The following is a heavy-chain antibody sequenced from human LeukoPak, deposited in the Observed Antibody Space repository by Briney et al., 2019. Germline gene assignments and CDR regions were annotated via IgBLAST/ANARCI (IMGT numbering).Heavy chain of an antibody. Sequence: ASVKVSCKASGYTFTGYYMHWVRQAPGQGLEWMGRINPNSGGTNYAQKFQGRVTMTRDTSISTAYMELSRLRSDDTAVYYCARVWQLVSPTPMGYWGQGTLVTVFS. CDR1: GYTFTGYY. CDR3: ARVWQLVSPTPMGY. D-gene: IGHD6-6*01. CDR2: INPNSGGT. J-gene: IGHJ4*02. V-gene: IGHV1-2*06.